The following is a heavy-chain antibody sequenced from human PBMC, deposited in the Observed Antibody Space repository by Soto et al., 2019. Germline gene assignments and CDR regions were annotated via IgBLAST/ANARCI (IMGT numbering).Heavy chain of an antibody. Sequence: ASVKVSCRASGYTFTGYYMHWVRQAPGQGFEWMGRISPKSGGTNYAQKFQGRVTMTWDTSLNTAYMELSSLISEDTAVYYCARPPGYISDWYYFDLWGQGTLVTVSS. J-gene: IGHJ4*02. CDR2: ISPKSGGT. V-gene: IGHV1-2*02. D-gene: IGHD6-19*01. CDR3: ARPPGYISDWYYFDL. CDR1: GYTFTGYY.